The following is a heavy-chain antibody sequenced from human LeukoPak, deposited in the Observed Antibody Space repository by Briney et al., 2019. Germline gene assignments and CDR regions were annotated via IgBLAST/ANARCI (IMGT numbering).Heavy chain of an antibody. CDR2: IYRSGTT. Sequence: PSETLSLTCTVSGGSISSGGFYWSWIRQLPGKGLEWIGYIYRSGTTYYNPSLKSRVTISIDTSKNHFSLNPSSVTAADTAVYYCARDSGGYSTLDYWGQGTLVTVSS. CDR3: ARDSGGYSTLDY. J-gene: IGHJ4*02. CDR1: GGSISSGGFY. V-gene: IGHV4-31*03. D-gene: IGHD2-15*01.